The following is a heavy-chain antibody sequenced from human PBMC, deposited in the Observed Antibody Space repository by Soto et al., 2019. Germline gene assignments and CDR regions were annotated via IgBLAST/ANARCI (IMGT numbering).Heavy chain of an antibody. J-gene: IGHJ6*02. D-gene: IGHD6-19*01. CDR2: ISYDGSKK. Sequence: QVQLVESGGGVVQPGRSLRLSCAAPGFTFSSYGMHWVRQAPGKGLEWVAIISYDGSKKYYADSVKGRFTISRDNSKNTLYLQMNSLRAEDTAVYYCAKDRAEQWQVQIAGYYYYGMDVWGQGTTVTVSS. V-gene: IGHV3-30*18. CDR3: AKDRAEQWQVQIAGYYYYGMDV. CDR1: GFTFSSYG.